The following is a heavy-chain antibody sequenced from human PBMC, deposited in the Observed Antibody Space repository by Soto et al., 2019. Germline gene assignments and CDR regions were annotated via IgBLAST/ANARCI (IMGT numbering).Heavy chain of an antibody. D-gene: IGHD7-27*01. CDR3: GLEPTGTGGFDY. CDR2: IDLDNDNR. V-gene: IGHV1-2*02. CDR1: GHTFTGHH. J-gene: IGHJ4*02. Sequence: GASVKVSCKASGHTFTGHHMHCMRQAPGQGLEWMGYIDLDNDNRAYAQKFQGRVTTTRDTSITTVYMDLSGLRSDDTAVYYCGLEPTGTGGFDYWGQGTLVTVSS.